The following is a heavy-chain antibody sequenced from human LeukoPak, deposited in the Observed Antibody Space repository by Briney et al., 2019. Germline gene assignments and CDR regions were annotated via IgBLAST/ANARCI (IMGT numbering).Heavy chain of an antibody. CDR2: IYHSGST. D-gene: IGHD1-26*01. V-gene: IGHV4-4*02. CDR1: GGSISSSNW. J-gene: IGHJ4*02. CDR3: ARVMYSGSYRQDY. Sequence: SETLSLTCAVSGGSISSSNWWSWVRQPPGKGLEWIGEIYHSGSTNYNPPLKSRVTISVDKSKNQFSLKLSSVTAADTAVYYCARVMYSGSYRQDYWGQGTLVTVSS.